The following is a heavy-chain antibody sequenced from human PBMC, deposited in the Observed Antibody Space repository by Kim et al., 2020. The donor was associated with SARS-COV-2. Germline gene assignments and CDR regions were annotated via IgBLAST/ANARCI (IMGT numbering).Heavy chain of an antibody. V-gene: IGHV3-48*02. CDR3: ARESITMIVVVHYYYGMDV. Sequence: RGSLRLSCAASGFTFSSYSMNWVRQAPGKGLEWVSYISSSSSTIYYADSVKGRFTISRDNAKNSLYLQMNSLRDEDTAVYYCARESITMIVVVHYYYGMDVWGQGTTVTVSS. CDR2: ISSSSSTI. CDR1: GFTFSSYS. D-gene: IGHD3-22*01. J-gene: IGHJ6*02.